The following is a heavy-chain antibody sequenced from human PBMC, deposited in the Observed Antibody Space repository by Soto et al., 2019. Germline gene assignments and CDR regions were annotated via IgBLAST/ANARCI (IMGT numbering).Heavy chain of an antibody. CDR2: VSASGSIT. V-gene: IGHV3-23*01. D-gene: IGHD2-15*01. Sequence: EVQVLESGGGLVQPGGSLRLSCAASGFTFSSYDMSWVRQAPGKGLEWVSGVSASGSITSYADSAKGRFTISRDNAKKTVFLQMSSLRAEDTAVYFCAKGDCSGGRCYRGFDYWGQGTLVTVSS. CDR3: AKGDCSGGRCYRGFDY. J-gene: IGHJ4*02. CDR1: GFTFSSYD.